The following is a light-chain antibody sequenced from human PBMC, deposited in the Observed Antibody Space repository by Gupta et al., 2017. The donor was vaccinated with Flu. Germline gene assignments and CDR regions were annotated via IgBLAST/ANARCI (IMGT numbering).Light chain of an antibody. Sequence: ASPGYASAGDRINRQCRASQNISFYLNWYRQKPVKAPERLIYGASRIQRGGSTSCSGSGSGTEFTLTTNSLQAEDFGAYYCRQRVSSTFTFGQGTXVEVK. V-gene: IGKV1-39*01. CDR2: GAS. CDR3: RQRVSSTFT. J-gene: IGKJ1*01. CDR1: QNISFY.